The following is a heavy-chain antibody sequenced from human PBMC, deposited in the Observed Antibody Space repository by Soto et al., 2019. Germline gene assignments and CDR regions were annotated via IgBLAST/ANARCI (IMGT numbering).Heavy chain of an antibody. J-gene: IGHJ6*02. V-gene: IGHV4-31*03. CDR3: ARDNKWDGMDV. Sequence: SETLSLTCTVSGGSVSSANYYWTWIRQRPGKVLEWIGYIYYSGLTYYNPSLESRLTILXXXSXNXFXLXXXSVTXADTAVYYCARDNKWDGMDVWGQGTTVTVSS. D-gene: IGHD1-26*01. CDR1: GGSVSSANYY. CDR2: IYYSGLT.